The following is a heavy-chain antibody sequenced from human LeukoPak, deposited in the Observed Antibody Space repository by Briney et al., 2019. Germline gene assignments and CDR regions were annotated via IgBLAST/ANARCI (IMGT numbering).Heavy chain of an antibody. V-gene: IGHV1-2*02. CDR3: ARATAVWGSPFDY. D-gene: IGHD3-16*01. J-gene: IGHJ4*02. CDR1: GYTFTGYY. Sequence: EASVKVSCKASGYTFTGYYMHWVRQAPGQGLEWMGWINPNSGGTNYAQKFQGRVTMTRDTSISTAYMELSRLRSDDTAVYYCARATAVWGSPFDYWGQGTLVTVSS. CDR2: INPNSGGT.